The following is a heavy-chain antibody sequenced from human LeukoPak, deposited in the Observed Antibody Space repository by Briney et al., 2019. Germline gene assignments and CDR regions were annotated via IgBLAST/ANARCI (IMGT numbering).Heavy chain of an antibody. CDR3: ARGSWSSSIDY. D-gene: IGHD6-6*01. CDR2: IYYSGST. Sequence: PSETLSLTCTVSGGSISSGDYYWIWIRQPPGKGPEWIGYIYYSGSTYYNPSPKSRVTISGDTSKNQFSLKVNSVTAADTAVYYCARGSWSSSIDYWGQGTLVTVSS. CDR1: GGSISSGDYY. V-gene: IGHV4-30-4*01. J-gene: IGHJ4*02.